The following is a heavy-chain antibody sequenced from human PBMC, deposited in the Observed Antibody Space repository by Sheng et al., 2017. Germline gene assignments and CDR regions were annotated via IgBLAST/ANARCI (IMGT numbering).Heavy chain of an antibody. Sequence: EVQLVESGGGLVQPGGSLRLSCAASGFSFGAHYMDWVRQAPGKGLEWVGHIRNSVNSYTTEYAASVKGRFTILGDDSKNSLYLQMDSLNPEDTAVYYCVSLQWLATDAFDLWGQGTMVTVSS. D-gene: IGHD6-19*01. CDR2: IRNSVNSYTT. V-gene: IGHV3-72*01. J-gene: IGHJ3*01. CDR1: GFSFGAHY. CDR3: VSLQWLATDAFDL.